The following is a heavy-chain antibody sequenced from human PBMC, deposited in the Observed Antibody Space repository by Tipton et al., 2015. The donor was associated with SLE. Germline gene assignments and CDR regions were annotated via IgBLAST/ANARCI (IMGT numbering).Heavy chain of an antibody. V-gene: IGHV4-31*01. CDR3: AREGDWNYVGPFDY. CDR2: IFSSGST. J-gene: IGHJ4*02. Sequence: GLVKPSQTLSLTCTVSGGPITSGGYYWSWLRQHPGKGLEWIGYIFSSGSTYYNPSLKNQITISVDTSKNRFSLKLSSMTAADTAVYYCAREGDWNYVGPFDYWGQGTLVTVSS. D-gene: IGHD1-7*01. CDR1: GGPITSGGYY.